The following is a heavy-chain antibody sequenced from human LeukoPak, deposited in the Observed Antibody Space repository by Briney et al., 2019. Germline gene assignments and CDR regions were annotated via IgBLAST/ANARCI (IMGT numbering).Heavy chain of an antibody. Sequence: QPGGSLRLSCAASGLTVRTNYMAGVRQAPGKGLEWVSVIYSDGRTKYADSVDGGVSISRDNPANTVYLPMNSLRPQHTPVFYCARGPPRVGHWEYFEYWGQGTLVTVSS. CDR3: ARGPPRVGHWEYFEY. D-gene: IGHD7-27*01. CDR1: GLTVRTNY. V-gene: IGHV3-66*02. CDR2: IYSDGRT. J-gene: IGHJ4*02.